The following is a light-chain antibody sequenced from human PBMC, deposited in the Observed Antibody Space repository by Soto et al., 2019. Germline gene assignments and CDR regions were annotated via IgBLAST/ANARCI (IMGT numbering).Light chain of an antibody. V-gene: IGLV1-44*01. CDR1: SSNIGDYN. Sequence: QSVLTQPPSASGTPGQRVTISCSGSSSNIGDYNVNWYQQLPGTAPKLLIYSXXXXXXXXXXXXXXXKSGTSASLAIRGLXSEDXXXXXCLVWDDRLDAFVFGSGTKVTVL. CDR2: SXX. J-gene: IGLJ1*01. CDR3: LVWDDRLDAFV.